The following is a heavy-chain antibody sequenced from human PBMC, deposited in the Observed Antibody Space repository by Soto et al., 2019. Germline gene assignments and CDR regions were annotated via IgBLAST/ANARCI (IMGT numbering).Heavy chain of an antibody. CDR1: GYTFTSYY. V-gene: IGHV1-46*01. CDR3: ARDILDSGSYSRGYYYYGMDV. J-gene: IGHJ6*02. Sequence: ASVKVSCKTSGYTFTSYYIHWVRQAPGQGPEWMGIMNPSGGRTSYAQKFQGRVTMTTDTSISTAYMELSRLRSDDTAVYYCARDILDSGSYSRGYYYYGMDVWGQGTTVTVSS. CDR2: MNPSGGRT. D-gene: IGHD1-26*01.